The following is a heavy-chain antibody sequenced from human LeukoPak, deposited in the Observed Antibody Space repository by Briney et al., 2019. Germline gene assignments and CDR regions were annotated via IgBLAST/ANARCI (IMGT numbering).Heavy chain of an antibody. CDR2: IDPSDSYT. V-gene: IGHV5-10-1*01. CDR1: GYSFTSYW. D-gene: IGHD3-9*01. Sequence: GESLRISCKGSGYSFTSYWISWVRQMPGKGLEWMGRIDPSDSYTNYSPSFQGHVTISADKSISTAYLQWSSLKASDTAMYYCVRHLLRYFDWFHYGMDVWGKGTTVTVSS. CDR3: VRHLLRYFDWFHYGMDV. J-gene: IGHJ6*04.